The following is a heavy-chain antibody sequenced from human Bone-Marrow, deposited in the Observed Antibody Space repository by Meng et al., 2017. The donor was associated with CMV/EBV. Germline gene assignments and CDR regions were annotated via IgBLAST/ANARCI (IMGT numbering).Heavy chain of an antibody. Sequence: GESLKISCAASGFIFSNYAMSWFRQAPGKGLEWVSGMCDSGEDTYYADNVKGRFTISRDTSKNTLYLQMNSLRVGDTAMYYCAKNLGKIKLSSNQVVPDYWGQGTLVTVSS. D-gene: IGHD3-16*01. CDR1: GFIFSNYA. J-gene: IGHJ4*02. CDR2: MCDSGEDT. V-gene: IGHV3-23*01. CDR3: AKNLGKIKLSSNQVVPDY.